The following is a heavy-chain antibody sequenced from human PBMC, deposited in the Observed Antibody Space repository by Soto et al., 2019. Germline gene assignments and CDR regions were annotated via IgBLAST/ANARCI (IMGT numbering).Heavy chain of an antibody. CDR1: GYTFFTYD. CDR3: ARHHGPTTSENWFDP. D-gene: IGHD5-12*01. CDR2: ISTYSGDT. J-gene: IGHJ5*02. V-gene: IGHV1-18*01. Sequence: ASVKVSCKASGYTFFTYDISWVRQAPGQGLEWMGWISTYSGDTKYAQKFQGRVTMTTDTSTTTAYLELRSLRSDDTAVYYCARHHGPTTSENWFDPWGRGTLVTVSS.